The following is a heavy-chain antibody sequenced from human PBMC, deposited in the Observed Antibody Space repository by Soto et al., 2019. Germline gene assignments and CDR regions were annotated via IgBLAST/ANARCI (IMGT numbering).Heavy chain of an antibody. Sequence: GASVKVSCKASGYSFISYDINWVRQATGQGLEWMGWMNPNSGNTGYAQKFQGRVTMTRNTSISTAYMELSSLRSEDTAVYYCAREAAALGNDYWGQGTLVTVSS. CDR2: MNPNSGNT. V-gene: IGHV1-8*01. D-gene: IGHD2-2*01. CDR3: AREAAALGNDY. CDR1: GYSFISYD. J-gene: IGHJ4*02.